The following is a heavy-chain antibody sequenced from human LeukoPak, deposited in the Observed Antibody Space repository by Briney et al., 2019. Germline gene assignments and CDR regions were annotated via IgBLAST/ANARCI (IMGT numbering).Heavy chain of an antibody. J-gene: IGHJ6*03. V-gene: IGHV3-33*06. D-gene: IGHD3-22*01. CDR1: GFTFSSYG. CDR3: AKYYYDSSGYYGYYYYMDV. CDR2: IWYDGSNK. Sequence: PGGSLRLSCAASGFTFSSYGMHWVRQAPGKGLEGVAGIWYDGSNKYYADSVKGRFTISRDNSKNTLYLQMNSLRAEDTAVYYCAKYYYDSSGYYGYYYYMDVWGKGTTVTVSS.